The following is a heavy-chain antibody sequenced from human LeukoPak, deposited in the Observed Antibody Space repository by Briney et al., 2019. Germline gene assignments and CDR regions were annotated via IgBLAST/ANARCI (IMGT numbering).Heavy chain of an antibody. J-gene: IGHJ4*02. CDR2: INPNNGGT. D-gene: IGHD5-18*01. Sequence: ASVKVSSKASGYTFTGYYMHWVRQAPGQGLEWMGWINPNNGGTNYAQKFQGRVTMTRDTSISTAYMELNRLRSDDTAVYYCARDPYSNYFDYWGQGTLVTVSS. V-gene: IGHV1-2*02. CDR3: ARDPYSNYFDY. CDR1: GYTFTGYY.